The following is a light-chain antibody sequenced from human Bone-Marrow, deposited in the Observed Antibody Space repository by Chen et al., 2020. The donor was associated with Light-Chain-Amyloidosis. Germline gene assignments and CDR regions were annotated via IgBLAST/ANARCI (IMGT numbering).Light chain of an antibody. CDR3: SSYTITNTLV. V-gene: IGLV2-14*01. J-gene: IGLJ1*01. Sequence: QSALPQPASVSGSPAPSITLSCTGTSSDVGGDNHVSWYQQHPDKAPKLMIYEVTNRPSWVPDRFSGSKSDNTASLTISGLQTEDEADYFCSSYTITNTLVFGSGTRVTVL. CDR2: EVT. CDR1: SSDVGGDNH.